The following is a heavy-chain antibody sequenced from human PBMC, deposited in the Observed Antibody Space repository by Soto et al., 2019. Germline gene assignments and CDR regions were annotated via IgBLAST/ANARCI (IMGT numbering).Heavy chain of an antibody. CDR2: IYPGDSDS. Sequence: GESLKISCDGSGYTFTTYWVAWVRQMPGKGLEWVGSIYPGDSDSRYNPSVQGQVTISADRSISTAYLQWNSLKASDTAMYFCARHKGYCSSTSCYGMDVWGQGTKVTVSS. J-gene: IGHJ6*02. CDR1: GYTFTTYW. D-gene: IGHD2-15*01. CDR3: ARHKGYCSSTSCYGMDV. V-gene: IGHV5-51*01.